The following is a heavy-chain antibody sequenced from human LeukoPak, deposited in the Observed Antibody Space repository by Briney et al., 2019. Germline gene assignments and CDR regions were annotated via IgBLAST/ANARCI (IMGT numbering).Heavy chain of an antibody. D-gene: IGHD1-14*01. Sequence: KPSETLSLTCTVSGGSINSRHWLAWVRQPPGKGLEWIGEIFHTGSVHYNSFFKSRVTISVDESNNQFSLKMTSVTAADTAVYYCARDLSVKIGSLTHRPLDPWGQGTLVIVSS. CDR3: ARDLSVKIGSLTHRPLDP. CDR2: IFHTGSV. J-gene: IGHJ5*02. V-gene: IGHV4-4*02. CDR1: GGSINSRHW.